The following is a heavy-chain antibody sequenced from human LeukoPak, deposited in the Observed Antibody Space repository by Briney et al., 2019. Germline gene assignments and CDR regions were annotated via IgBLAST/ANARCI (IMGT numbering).Heavy chain of an antibody. J-gene: IGHJ4*02. Sequence: ASVKVSCKVSGDTLSELSIHRVRQATGKGLEWMRTSDPEDGETIYAQKFQGRVTMTEDTSTDTAYMELSSLRSEDTAVYYCATDLGRRYSYGTPLDYWGQGTLVTVSS. CDR1: GDTLSELS. CDR3: ATDLGRRYSYGTPLDY. CDR2: SDPEDGET. V-gene: IGHV1-24*01. D-gene: IGHD5-18*01.